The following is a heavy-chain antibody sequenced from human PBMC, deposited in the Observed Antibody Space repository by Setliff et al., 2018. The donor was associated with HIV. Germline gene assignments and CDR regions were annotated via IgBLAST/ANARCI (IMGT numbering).Heavy chain of an antibody. CDR1: GYSFTNHY. CDR2: INPTGGST. J-gene: IGHJ3*02. CDR3: ARDPAFGAFDI. D-gene: IGHD3-10*01. V-gene: IGHV1-46*01. Sequence: ASVKVSCKPSGYSFTNHYMHWVRQAPGQGLEWMGVINPTGGSTRNTQKFQGRVAMTRDTSTGTVYMELSSLRTEDTAVYFCARDPAFGAFDIWGQGTMVTVSS.